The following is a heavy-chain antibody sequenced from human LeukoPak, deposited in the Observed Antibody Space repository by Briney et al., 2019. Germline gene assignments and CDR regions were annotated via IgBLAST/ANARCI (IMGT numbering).Heavy chain of an antibody. D-gene: IGHD4-11*01. Sequence: GSLRLSCAASGFTFSDYYMSWIRQAPGKGLEWVSYISSSGSTIYYADSVKGRFTISRDNAKNSLYLQMNSLRAEVTAVYYCARDRADFYSNRWFDPWGQGTLVTVSS. CDR1: GFTFSDYY. V-gene: IGHV3-11*04. CDR3: ARDRADFYSNRWFDP. J-gene: IGHJ5*02. CDR2: ISSSGSTI.